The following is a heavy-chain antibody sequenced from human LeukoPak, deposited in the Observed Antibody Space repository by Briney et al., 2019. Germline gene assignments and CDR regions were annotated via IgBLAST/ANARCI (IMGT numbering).Heavy chain of an antibody. Sequence: SETLSLTCTASGGSISSYYWSWIRQPPGKGLEWTGYIFYSGSTNYNPSLKSRVTISVDTSKNKFSLRLSSVTAANTAVYYCARHDYYGSGSYSDFDYWGQGTLVTVSS. V-gene: IGHV4-59*08. CDR1: GGSISSYY. CDR2: IFYSGST. D-gene: IGHD3-10*01. J-gene: IGHJ4*02. CDR3: ARHDYYGSGSYSDFDY.